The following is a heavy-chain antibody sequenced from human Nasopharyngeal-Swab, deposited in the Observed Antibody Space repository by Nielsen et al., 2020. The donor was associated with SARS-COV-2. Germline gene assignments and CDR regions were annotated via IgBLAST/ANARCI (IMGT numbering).Heavy chain of an antibody. D-gene: IGHD3-16*02. CDR2: VSHGGGT. V-gene: IGHV4-34*01. J-gene: IGHJ6*02. CDR3: ARDGFWGLRLGELSLYLAGMDV. Sequence: SETLSLTCAVYGGSFSGHQWSWVRQPPGKGLEWIGEVSHGGGTNYNPSLKSRVTISVATSKNQFSLKLSSVTAADTAVYYCARDGFWGLRLGELSLYLAGMDVWGQGTTVTVSS. CDR1: GGSFSGHQ.